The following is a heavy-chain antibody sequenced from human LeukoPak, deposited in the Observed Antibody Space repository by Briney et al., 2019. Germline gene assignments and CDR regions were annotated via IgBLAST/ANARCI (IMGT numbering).Heavy chain of an antibody. CDR2: IYYSGST. Sequence: SQTLSLTCTVSGGSISSGGYYWSWIRQHPGKGLEWIGYIYYSGSTYYNPSLKSRVTISVDTSKNQFSLKLSSVTAADTAVYHCARDRIWYGMDVWGQGTTVTVSS. CDR3: ARDRIWYGMDV. V-gene: IGHV4-31*03. CDR1: GGSISSGGYY. J-gene: IGHJ6*02. D-gene: IGHD2-15*01.